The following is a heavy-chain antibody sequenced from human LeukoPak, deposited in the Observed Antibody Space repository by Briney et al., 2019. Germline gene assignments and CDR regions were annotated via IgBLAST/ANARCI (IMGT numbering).Heavy chain of an antibody. CDR3: ARGLVI. V-gene: IGHV4-34*01. J-gene: IGHJ3*02. Sequence: SETLSLTCAVYGGSFSGYYWSWIRQPPGKGLEWIGEINHSGSTNYNPSLKSRVTISVDTSKNQFSLKLSSVTAADTAVYYCARGLVIWGQGTMVTVSS. CDR1: GGSFSGYY. D-gene: IGHD2-15*01. CDR2: INHSGST.